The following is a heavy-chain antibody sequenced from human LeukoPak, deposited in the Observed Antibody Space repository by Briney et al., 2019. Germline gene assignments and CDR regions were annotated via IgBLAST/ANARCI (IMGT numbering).Heavy chain of an antibody. Sequence: GGSLRLSCAASGFTFSSYSMNWVRPAPGKGLEWVSSISSSSSYIYYADSAKGRCTISRDNAKNSLYLQMNSLRAEDTAVYYCARDFRSSPFDYWGQGTLVTVSS. J-gene: IGHJ4*02. D-gene: IGHD6-13*01. CDR2: ISSSSSYI. V-gene: IGHV3-21*01. CDR1: GFTFSSYS. CDR3: ARDFRSSPFDY.